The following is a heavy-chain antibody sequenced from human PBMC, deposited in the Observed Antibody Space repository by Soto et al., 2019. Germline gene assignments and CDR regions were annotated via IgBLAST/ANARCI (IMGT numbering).Heavy chain of an antibody. CDR1: GGSISSGGYS. CDR3: TRGERDSRISN. Sequence: SETLSLTCAVSGGSISSGGYSWGWIRQPPGKGLEWIGYIYHSGSTYYNPSLKSRVTISVDTSKNQFSLKLSSVTAADTAVYYCTRGERDSRISNWGQGTLVTVSS. V-gene: IGHV4-30-2*01. J-gene: IGHJ4*02. D-gene: IGHD6-13*01. CDR2: IYHSGST.